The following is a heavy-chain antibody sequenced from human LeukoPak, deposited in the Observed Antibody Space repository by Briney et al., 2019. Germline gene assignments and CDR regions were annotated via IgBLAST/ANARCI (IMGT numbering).Heavy chain of an antibody. D-gene: IGHD4-17*01. CDR2: MNPNTGNT. Sequence: ASVKVSCKASGYSFTTYDINWVRQASGQGLEWTAWMNPNTGNTVYAQKFHGRVTISRDTSTSIAYMELSSLRSDDTAVYYCARGRGSPYGDYGPVDYWGQGTLVTVSS. V-gene: IGHV1-8*03. CDR1: GYSFTTYD. CDR3: ARGRGSPYGDYGPVDY. J-gene: IGHJ4*02.